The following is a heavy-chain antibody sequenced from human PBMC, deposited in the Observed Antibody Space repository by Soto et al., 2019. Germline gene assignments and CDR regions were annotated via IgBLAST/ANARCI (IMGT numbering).Heavy chain of an antibody. V-gene: IGHV4-34*01. CDR2: INHSGST. D-gene: IGHD4-17*01. CDR1: GGSFSGYY. CDR3: ARGTTTVTPPYYYYYYMDV. Sequence: PSETLSLTCAVYGGSFSGYYWSWIRQPPGKGLEWIGEINHSGSTNYNPSLKSRVTISVDTSKNQFSLKLSSVTAADTAVYYCARGTTTVTPPYYYYYYMDVWGKGTTVTVSS. J-gene: IGHJ6*03.